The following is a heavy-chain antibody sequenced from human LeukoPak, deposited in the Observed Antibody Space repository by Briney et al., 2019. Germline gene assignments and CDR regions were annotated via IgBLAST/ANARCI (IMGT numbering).Heavy chain of an antibody. V-gene: IGHV4-30-4*08. CDR3: ASSSSSEVLFDY. D-gene: IGHD6-6*01. CDR1: GGSISSGDYY. J-gene: IGHJ4*02. CDR2: IYYGGST. Sequence: SQTLSLTCTVSGGSISSGDYYWSWIRQPPGKGLEWIGYIYYGGSTDYNPSLKSRVTISVDTSKNQFSLKLTSVTAADTAVYYCASSSSSEVLFDYWGQGTLVTVSS.